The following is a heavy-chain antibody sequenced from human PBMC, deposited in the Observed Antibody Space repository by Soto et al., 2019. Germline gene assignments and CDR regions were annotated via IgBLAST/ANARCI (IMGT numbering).Heavy chain of an antibody. D-gene: IGHD3-22*01. CDR2: IKSKTDAETT. CDR3: STDINRKRPYYYDNSDYPRGGY. V-gene: IGHV3-15*07. J-gene: IGHJ4*02. Sequence: EVQLVESGGGLVKPGGSLRLSCAASGFTFTNAWMTWVRQAPGKGLEWVARIKSKTDAETTDYAAPVKGRFTISRDDSKNTLYLQMDSLKIEDTAMYYCSTDINRKRPYYYDNSDYPRGGYWGQGALVAVSS. CDR1: GFTFTNAW.